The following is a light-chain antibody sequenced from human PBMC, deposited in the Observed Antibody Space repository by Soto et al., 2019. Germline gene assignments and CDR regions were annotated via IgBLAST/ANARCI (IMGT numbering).Light chain of an antibody. CDR2: AAS. CDR3: HHLNSYPLG. Sequence: IQLTPSPSSLSASVGDRVTITCRASQDIRRSLAWYQQTPEKAPKLLIYAASTLNSGVPSRFSGSGSGTDFTLTISSLQPDDFATYYCHHLNSYPLGFGGGTKVEI. V-gene: IGKV1-9*01. J-gene: IGKJ4*01. CDR1: QDIRRS.